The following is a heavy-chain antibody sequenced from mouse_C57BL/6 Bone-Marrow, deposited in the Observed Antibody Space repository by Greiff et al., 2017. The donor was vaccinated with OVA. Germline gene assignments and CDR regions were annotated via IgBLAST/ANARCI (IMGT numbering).Heavy chain of an antibody. V-gene: IGHV1-20*01. CDR3: ARYYDYDVGGYAMDY. J-gene: IGHJ4*01. CDR2: INPYNGDT. D-gene: IGHD2-4*01. Sequence: VQLQQSGPELVKPGDSVKISCKASGYSFTGYFMNWVMQSHGKSLEWIGRINPYNGDTFYNQKFKGKATLTVDKSSSTAHMELRSLTSEDSAVYYYARYYDYDVGGYAMDYWGQGTSVTVSS. CDR1: GYSFTGYF.